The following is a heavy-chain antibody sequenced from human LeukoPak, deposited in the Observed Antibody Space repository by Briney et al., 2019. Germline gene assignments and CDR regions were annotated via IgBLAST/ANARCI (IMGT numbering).Heavy chain of an antibody. J-gene: IGHJ4*02. V-gene: IGHV3-74*01. CDR2: INSGGSTT. D-gene: IGHD6-13*01. CDR3: ARRQYRSSWYYFDY. CDR1: GFSLSRYW. Sequence: GGSLRLSCAASGFSLSRYWMHWVRRAPGKGLVWVSRINSGGSTTNYADSVKGRFTISRDNAKNTLYLQMNSLRAEDTAVYYCARRQYRSSWYYFDYWGQGTLVTVSS.